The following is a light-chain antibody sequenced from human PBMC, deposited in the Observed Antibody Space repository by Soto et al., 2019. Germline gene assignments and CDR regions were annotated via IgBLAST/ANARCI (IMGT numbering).Light chain of an antibody. CDR3: QTWATGIPV. J-gene: IGLJ2*01. CDR1: SGHSRYA. Sequence: QSVLTQSPSASASLGASVKLTCTLSSGHSRYAIAWHQQQPERAPRFLMKFNIDGSHTKGDGIPDRFSGSSSGAERYLTISSLQSEDEADYYCQTWATGIPVFGGGTKLTVL. CDR2: FNIDGSH. V-gene: IGLV4-69*01.